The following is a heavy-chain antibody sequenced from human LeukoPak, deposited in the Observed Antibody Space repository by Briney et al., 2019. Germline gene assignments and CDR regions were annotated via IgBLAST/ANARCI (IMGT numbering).Heavy chain of an antibody. Sequence: GGSLRLSCAASRFTFSNYWMNWFRQAPGKGLEWVSSISGSGSSTYYADSVKGRFTISRGNSKNTLYLQMDSLRIEDTAEYYCAKGNSARSGSYYGDYWGQGTLVTVSS. J-gene: IGHJ4*02. D-gene: IGHD1-26*01. CDR1: RFTFSNYW. CDR2: ISGSGSST. CDR3: AKGNSARSGSYYGDY. V-gene: IGHV3-23*01.